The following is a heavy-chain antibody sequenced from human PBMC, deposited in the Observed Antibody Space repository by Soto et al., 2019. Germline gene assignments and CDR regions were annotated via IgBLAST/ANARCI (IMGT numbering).Heavy chain of an antibody. V-gene: IGHV1-8*01. J-gene: IGHJ4*02. CDR3: ARSMATVTTPSDS. CDR2: MNPNSGNT. D-gene: IGHD4-17*01. CDR1: GYTFTSYD. Sequence: QVQLVQSGAEVKKPGASVKVSCKASGYTFTSYDINWVRQATGQGLGWMGWMNPNSGNTGYAPQFQGRVTMTRNTSISTAYMELSSLRSEDTAVYYCARSMATVTTPSDSWGQGTLVTVSS.